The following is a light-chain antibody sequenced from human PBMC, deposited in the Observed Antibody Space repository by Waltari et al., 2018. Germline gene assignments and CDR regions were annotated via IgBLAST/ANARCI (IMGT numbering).Light chain of an antibody. CDR3: ASWDDSLSGWV. V-gene: IGLV1-47*01. Sequence: QSALTQPPSTSATPGQRVTISCSGSRSNIGSHYVYWYQQLPGTAPKLFTYTNTRRPPGVPDRFSASKSGTSASLAISGLQLEDEADYYCASWDDSLSGWVFGGGTKVTVL. J-gene: IGLJ3*02. CDR1: RSNIGSHY. CDR2: TNT.